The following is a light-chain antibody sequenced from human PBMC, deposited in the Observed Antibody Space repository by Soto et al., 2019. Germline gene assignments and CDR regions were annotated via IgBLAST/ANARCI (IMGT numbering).Light chain of an antibody. Sequence: EIVLAQSPGTLCLSAGEGATLSCRASQSVSSSYLAWYQQKPGQAPRLPIYGASSRATGIPGRFSGSGSGTDFTLTISRLEPEDFAVYYCQQYGSSPWTFGQGTKVDI. CDR2: GAS. V-gene: IGKV3-20*01. J-gene: IGKJ1*01. CDR1: QSVSSSY. CDR3: QQYGSSPWT.